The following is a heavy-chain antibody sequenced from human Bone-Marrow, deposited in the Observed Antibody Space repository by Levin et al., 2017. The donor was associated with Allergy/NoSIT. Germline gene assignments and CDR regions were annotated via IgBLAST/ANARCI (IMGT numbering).Heavy chain of an antibody. D-gene: IGHD3-10*01. CDR3: ARTRALWFGETRRTNWFDP. V-gene: IGHV4-34*01. CDR1: GGSFSGYY. Sequence: ASETLSLTCAVYGGSFSGYYWSWIRQPPGKGLEWIGEINHSGSTNYNPSLKSRVTISVDTSKNQFSLKLSSVTAADTAVYYCARTRALWFGETRRTNWFDPWGQGTLVTVSS. CDR2: INHSGST. J-gene: IGHJ5*02.